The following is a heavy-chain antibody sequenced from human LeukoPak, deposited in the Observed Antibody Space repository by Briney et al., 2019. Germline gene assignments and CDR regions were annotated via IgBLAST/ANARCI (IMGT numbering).Heavy chain of an antibody. CDR1: GGSISSSSYY. V-gene: IGHV4-39*01. CDR2: IYYSGST. D-gene: IGHD2-2*01. Sequence: SETLSLTCTVSGGSISSSSYYWGWIRQPPGKGLEWIGSIYYSGSTYYNPSLKSRVTISVDTSKNQFSLKLSSVTAADTAVYYCARLGYCSSTSCYADWFDPWGQGTLVTVSS. CDR3: ARLGYCSSTSCYADWFDP. J-gene: IGHJ5*02.